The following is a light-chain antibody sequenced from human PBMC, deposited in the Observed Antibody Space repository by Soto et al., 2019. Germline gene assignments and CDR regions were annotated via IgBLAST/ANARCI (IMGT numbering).Light chain of an antibody. Sequence: IHLTHSPSSLSASVVYRVTITCLASQGISSYLAWYQQKPGKAPKLLIYAASTLQSGVPSRFSGSGSGTDFTLTISSLQPDGFATYYCQHYNSYSEAFGQGTKVDIK. CDR3: QHYNSYSEA. V-gene: IGKV1-9*01. CDR1: QGISSY. J-gene: IGKJ1*01. CDR2: AAS.